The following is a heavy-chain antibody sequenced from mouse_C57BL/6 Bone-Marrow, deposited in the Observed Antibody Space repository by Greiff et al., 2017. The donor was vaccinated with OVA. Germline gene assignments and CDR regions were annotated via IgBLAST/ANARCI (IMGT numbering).Heavy chain of an antibody. D-gene: IGHD1-1*01. CDR3: ARRGVVATGDFDY. CDR1: GFTFSSYG. J-gene: IGHJ2*01. V-gene: IGHV5-6*02. Sequence: EVKVVESGGDLVKPGGSLKLSCAASGFTFSSYGMSWVRQTPDKRLEWVATISSGGSYTYYPDSVKGRFTISRDNAKNTLYLQMSSLKSEDTAMYYCARRGVVATGDFDYWGQGTTLTVSS. CDR2: ISSGGSYT.